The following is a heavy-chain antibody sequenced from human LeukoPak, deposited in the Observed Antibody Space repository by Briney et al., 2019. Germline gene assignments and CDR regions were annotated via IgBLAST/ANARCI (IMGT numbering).Heavy chain of an antibody. CDR1: GGSISSGDYY. J-gene: IGHJ6*02. D-gene: IGHD2-2*01. CDR3: ARDPIVVVPAAFSTYYYYGMDV. CDR2: IYYSGST. Sequence: PSETLSLTCTVSGGSISSGDYYWSWIRQPPGKGLEWIGYIYYSGSTYYNPPLKSRVTISVDTSKNQFSLKLSSVTAADTAVYYCARDPIVVVPAAFSTYYYYGMDVWGQGTTVTVSS. V-gene: IGHV4-30-4*01.